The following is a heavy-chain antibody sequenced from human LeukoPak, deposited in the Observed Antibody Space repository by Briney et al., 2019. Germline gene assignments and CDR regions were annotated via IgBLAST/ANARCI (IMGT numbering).Heavy chain of an antibody. CDR3: ARSPSDSSGYYLDY. CDR2: IYHSGTT. Sequence: PSETLSLTCAVSGGPISRGDNSWSWLRQSPGKGLGWIGYIYHSGTTYYNPSLKSRVTISLDRSKNQFSLKLTSVTAADTAVYYCARSPSDSSGYYLDYWGQGTLVTVSS. J-gene: IGHJ4*02. CDR1: GGPISRGDNS. D-gene: IGHD3-22*01. V-gene: IGHV4-30-2*06.